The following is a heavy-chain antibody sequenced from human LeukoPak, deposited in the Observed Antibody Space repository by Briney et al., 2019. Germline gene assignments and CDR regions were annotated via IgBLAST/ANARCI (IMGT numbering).Heavy chain of an antibody. CDR3: ARDRTLDGFDY. D-gene: IGHD1-1*01. CDR2: INPNSGGT. J-gene: IGHJ4*02. Sequence: ASVKVSCKASGYTFTGYYMHWVRQAPGQGLEWMGWINPNSGGTNYAQEFQGRVTMTRDTSISTAYMELSRLRSDDTAVYYCARDRTLDGFDYWGQGTLVTVSS. CDR1: GYTFTGYY. V-gene: IGHV1-2*02.